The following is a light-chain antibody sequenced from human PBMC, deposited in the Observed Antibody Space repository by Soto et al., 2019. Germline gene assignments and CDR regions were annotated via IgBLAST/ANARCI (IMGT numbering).Light chain of an antibody. CDR2: TNR. CDR3: QSYDSSLSAVL. CDR1: SSNIGAGYD. J-gene: IGLJ2*01. V-gene: IGLV1-40*01. Sequence: QSVLTQPPSVSGAPGQRVTISCIGSSSNIGAGYDVQWYQQLPGTAPKLLIYTNRNRPSGVPDRFSGSKSGTSASLAITGLQAEDEADYYCQSYDSSLSAVLFGGGTKVTVL.